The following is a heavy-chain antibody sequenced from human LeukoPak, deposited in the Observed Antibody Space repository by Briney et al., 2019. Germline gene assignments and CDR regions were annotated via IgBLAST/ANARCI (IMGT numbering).Heavy chain of an antibody. Sequence: SETLSLTCAVSGGSISSSNWWSWVRQPPGKGLEWIGEIHHSGSTNYNPSLKSRVTISVDKSKNQFSLKLSSVTAADTAVYYCARGGYCSSTSCLLYYYYGMDVWGQGTTVTVSS. V-gene: IGHV4-4*02. CDR1: GGSISSSNW. J-gene: IGHJ6*02. D-gene: IGHD2-2*01. CDR3: ARGGYCSSTSCLLYYYYGMDV. CDR2: IHHSGST.